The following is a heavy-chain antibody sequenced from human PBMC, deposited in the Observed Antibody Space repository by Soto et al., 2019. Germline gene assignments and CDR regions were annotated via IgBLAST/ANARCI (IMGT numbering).Heavy chain of an antibody. J-gene: IGHJ4*02. V-gene: IGHV3-7*03. CDR3: ARYFRGSGRYFFDY. CDR2: INQDGGGT. Sequence: SLILSCVASGFTFSSSFMGWVRQAPGKGLEWVANINQDGGGTYYVDSVQGRFTISRDNAKDSLFLQLNSLRGEDTAVYYCARYFRGSGRYFFDYWGQGTLVTVSS. D-gene: IGHD6-19*01. CDR1: GFTFSSSF.